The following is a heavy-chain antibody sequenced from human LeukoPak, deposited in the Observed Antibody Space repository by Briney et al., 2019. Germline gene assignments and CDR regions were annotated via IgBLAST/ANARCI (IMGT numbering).Heavy chain of an antibody. Sequence: PGGSLRLSCAASGFTFSSYAMSWVRQAPGKGLEWVSAISGSGGSTYYADSVKGRFTISRDNSKNTVHLQMNSLRAEDTAVYYCAKDLRRSGSFYDLDYWGQGTLVTVSS. J-gene: IGHJ4*02. V-gene: IGHV3-23*01. CDR2: ISGSGGST. CDR1: GFTFSSYA. CDR3: AKDLRRSGSFYDLDY. D-gene: IGHD1-26*01.